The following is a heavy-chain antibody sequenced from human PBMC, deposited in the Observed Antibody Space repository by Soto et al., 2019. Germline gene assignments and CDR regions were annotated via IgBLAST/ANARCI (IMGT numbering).Heavy chain of an antibody. CDR3: ARSPYYDDAFDI. D-gene: IGHD1-26*01. V-gene: IGHV3-13*04. CDR1: GFTFSSYD. CDR2: IGTAGDT. Sequence: GGSLRLSCAASGFTFSSYDMHWVRQATGKGLEWVSAIGTAGDTYYPGSVKGRFTISRENAKNSLYLRMNSLRAGDTAVYYCARSPYYDDAFDIWGQGTMVTVSS. J-gene: IGHJ3*02.